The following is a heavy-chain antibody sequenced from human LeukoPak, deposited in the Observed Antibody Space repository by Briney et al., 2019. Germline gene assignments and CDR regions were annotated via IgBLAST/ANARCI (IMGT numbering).Heavy chain of an antibody. J-gene: IGHJ4*02. CDR1: GFTFSSYG. D-gene: IGHD6-13*01. Sequence: QAGGSLRLSCAASGFTFSSYGMHWVRQAPGKGLEWVAVISYDGSNKYYADSVKGRFTISRDNSKNTLYLQMNSLRAEDTAVYYCARGPFRSQQLVYYFDYWGQGTLVTVSS. CDR2: ISYDGSNK. CDR3: ARGPFRSQQLVYYFDY. V-gene: IGHV3-30*03.